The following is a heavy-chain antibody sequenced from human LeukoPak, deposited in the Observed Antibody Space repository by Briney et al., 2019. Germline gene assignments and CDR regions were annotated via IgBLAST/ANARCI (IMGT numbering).Heavy chain of an antibody. V-gene: IGHV3-23*01. CDR1: GFTFSTHA. CDR2: ISASGAST. J-gene: IGHJ4*02. D-gene: IGHD3-10*01. CDR3: ARHYYASQSPFDC. Sequence: GGSLRLSCAASGFTFSTHAMGWVRQAPGKGLEWVSGISASGASTYSADSVKGRFTISRDNSKNTLYLQLKSLRAEGTAAYYCARHYYASQSPFDCWGQGTLVTVSS.